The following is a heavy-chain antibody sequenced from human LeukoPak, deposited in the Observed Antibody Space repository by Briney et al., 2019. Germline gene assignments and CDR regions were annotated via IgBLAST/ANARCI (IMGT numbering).Heavy chain of an antibody. D-gene: IGHD5-12*01. CDR2: INTDTGNP. CDR3: ARVRGYSGYDVGY. Sequence: ASVKVSCKASGYSFTNYAMNWVRQAPGQGLEWMGWINTDTGNPTYAQGFTGRFVFSLDTSVSTAYLQISRLKAADTAVYYCARVRGYSGYDVGYWGQGTLVTVSS. V-gene: IGHV7-4-1*02. CDR1: GYSFTNYA. J-gene: IGHJ4*02.